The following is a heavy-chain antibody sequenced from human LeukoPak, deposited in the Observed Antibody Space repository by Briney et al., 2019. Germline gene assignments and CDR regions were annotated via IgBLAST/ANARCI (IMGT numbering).Heavy chain of an antibody. CDR3: ARGSRQWLVRLDY. CDR1: GGTFSSYA. J-gene: IGHJ4*02. D-gene: IGHD6-19*01. Sequence: SVKVSCKASGGTFSSYAISWVRQAPGQGLEWMGRIIPIFGTANYAQKFQGRVTNTTDESTSTAYMELSSLRSEDTAVYYCARGSRQWLVRLDYWGQGTLVTVSS. V-gene: IGHV1-69*05. CDR2: IIPIFGTA.